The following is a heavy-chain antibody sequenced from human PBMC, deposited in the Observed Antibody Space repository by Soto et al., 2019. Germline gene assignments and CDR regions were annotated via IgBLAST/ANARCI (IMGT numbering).Heavy chain of an antibody. CDR1: GNTFSSDS. CDR3: ARDYCSSTSSYSGDIDY. Sequence: ASVKVSCKASGNTFSSDSINWVRQAPGQGLEWMGWISAYNGNTNYAQKLQGRVTMTTDTSTSTAYMELRSLRSDDTAVYYCARDYCSSTSSYSGDIDYWGQGSLVTVSS. CDR2: ISAYNGNT. D-gene: IGHD2-2*01. J-gene: IGHJ4*02. V-gene: IGHV1-18*01.